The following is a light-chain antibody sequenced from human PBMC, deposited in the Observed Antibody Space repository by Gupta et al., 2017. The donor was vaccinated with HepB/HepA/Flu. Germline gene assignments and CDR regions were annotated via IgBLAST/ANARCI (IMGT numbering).Light chain of an antibody. J-gene: IGLJ2*01. CDR2: QHD. CDR3: QAWDNSHVI. V-gene: IGLV3-1*01. CDR1: KLGDKS. Sequence: SSELSQPPSVSVSPGPATYISCSGKKLGDKSVCWYQQRPGQSPLLVIYQHDRPAAGAPGLSSGSTIGVTATLTISGTQAWDEDEYDCQAWDNSHVILGGGTKLTVL.